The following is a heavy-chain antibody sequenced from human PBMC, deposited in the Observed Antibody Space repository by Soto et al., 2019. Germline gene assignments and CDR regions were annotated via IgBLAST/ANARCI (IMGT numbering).Heavy chain of an antibody. D-gene: IGHD6-19*01. CDR3: ARVGRSGWSPDY. V-gene: IGHV4-59*11. J-gene: IGHJ4*02. Sequence: TLYLTCSVSAGSISAHYWTWIRQSPGKGLEWIGYIFYSGSTNYNPSLKRRVTITADTSKIRFALKMSSVTAADTAVYYCARVGRSGWSPDYWGRGTLVTVSS. CDR2: IFYSGST. CDR1: AGSISAHY.